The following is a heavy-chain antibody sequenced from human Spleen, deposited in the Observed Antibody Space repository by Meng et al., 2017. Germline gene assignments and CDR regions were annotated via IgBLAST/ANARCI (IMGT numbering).Heavy chain of an antibody. CDR2: INHSGTT. CDR1: GGSFSGYY. CDR3: ARARYGSGSWIDY. Sequence: SETLSLTCAVYGGSFSGYYWSWIRQPPGKGLEWIGEINHSGTTNYNPSLKSRVNISVDTSKNQFSLKLTSVIAADTAAYYCARARYGSGSWIDYWGQGALVTVSS. V-gene: IGHV4-34*01. D-gene: IGHD3-10*01. J-gene: IGHJ4*02.